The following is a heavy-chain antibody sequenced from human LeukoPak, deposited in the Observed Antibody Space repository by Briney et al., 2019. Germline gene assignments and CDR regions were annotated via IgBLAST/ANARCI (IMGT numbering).Heavy chain of an antibody. CDR3: ARDGGYSYGNAFDI. CDR1: GDSISSYY. J-gene: IGHJ3*02. Sequence: SETLSLTCTVSGDSISSYYWSWIRQPPGKGLEWIGYIYYSGSTNYNPSLKSRVTISVDTSQNQFSLKLSSVTAADTAVYYCARDGGYSYGNAFDIWGQGTMVTVSS. V-gene: IGHV4-59*01. D-gene: IGHD5-18*01. CDR2: IYYSGST.